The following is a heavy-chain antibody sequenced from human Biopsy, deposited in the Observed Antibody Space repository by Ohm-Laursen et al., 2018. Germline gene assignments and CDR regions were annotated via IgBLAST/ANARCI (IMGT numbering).Heavy chain of an antibody. CDR2: IYNTERT. CDR1: GGSVSSSNYY. J-gene: IGHJ6*02. D-gene: IGHD2-21*01. CDR3: AIDRVPRRGVMPVYYSGMDV. Sequence: SDTLSLTCSVSGGSVSSSNYYWNWLRPTPGKGLEWIGYIYNTERTNYNPSLKSRVTISLDTSKNQFSLELSSVIPSDTAVYYCAIDRVPRRGVMPVYYSGMDVWGQGSTVTVSS. V-gene: IGHV4-61*01.